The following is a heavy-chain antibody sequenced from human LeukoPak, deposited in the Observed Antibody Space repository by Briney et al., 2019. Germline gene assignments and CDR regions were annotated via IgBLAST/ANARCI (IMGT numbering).Heavy chain of an antibody. D-gene: IGHD1-26*01. J-gene: IGHJ4*02. Sequence: SETLSLTCTVSGDSISSYYWSWIRQPPGKGLEWIGYIYYSGSTKYNPSLKSRVTISVDTSKNQFSLKRNSVTAADTAVYYCARLQLGPTTHFDCWGQGTLVTVSS. CDR1: GDSISSYY. V-gene: IGHV4-59*01. CDR3: ARLQLGPTTHFDC. CDR2: IYYSGST.